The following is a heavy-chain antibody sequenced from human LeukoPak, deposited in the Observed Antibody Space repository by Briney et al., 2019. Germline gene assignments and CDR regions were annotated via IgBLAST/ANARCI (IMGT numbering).Heavy chain of an antibody. CDR2: MYSSGST. D-gene: IGHD2-15*01. J-gene: IGHJ4*02. CDR3: AREDRYCSGGSCYS. CDR1: GGSISSSSYY. Sequence: PSETLSLTCTVSGGSISSSSYYWGWIRQPPGKGLEWIGSMYSSGSTYYNPSLKSRVTISVDTSKNQFSLELSSVTAADTAVYYCAREDRYCSGGSCYSWGQGTLVTVSS. V-gene: IGHV4-39*07.